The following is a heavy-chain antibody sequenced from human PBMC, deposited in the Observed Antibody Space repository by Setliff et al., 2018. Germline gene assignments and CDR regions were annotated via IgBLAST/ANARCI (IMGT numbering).Heavy chain of an antibody. V-gene: IGHV4-4*07. J-gene: IGHJ6*02. Sequence: SETLSLTCTVSGGSINSYYWSWIRQPAGKGLEWIGRIYTSGSTNYNPSLKSRITMSIDTSKNQFSLKLSSVTAADTAVYYCARRRYFDRYYYYGMDVWGQGTTVTVSS. CDR1: GGSINSYY. D-gene: IGHD3-9*01. CDR2: IYTSGST. CDR3: ARRRYFDRYYYYGMDV.